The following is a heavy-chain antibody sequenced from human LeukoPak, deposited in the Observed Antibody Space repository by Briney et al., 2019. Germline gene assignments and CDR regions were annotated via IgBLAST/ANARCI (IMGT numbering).Heavy chain of an antibody. Sequence: QTGGSLRLSCAASGFTFSSYGMHWVRQAPGKGLEWVANIKQDGSEKYYVDSVKGRFTISRDNAKNSLYLQMNSLRAEDTAVYYCARIAWRDAFDIWGQGTMVTVSS. J-gene: IGHJ3*02. CDR1: GFTFSSYG. CDR2: IKQDGSEK. CDR3: ARIAWRDAFDI. V-gene: IGHV3-7*01. D-gene: IGHD2-15*01.